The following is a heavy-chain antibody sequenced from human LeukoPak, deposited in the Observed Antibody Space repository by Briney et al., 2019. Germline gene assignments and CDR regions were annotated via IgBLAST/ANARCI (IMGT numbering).Heavy chain of an antibody. CDR1: RFTFNDYA. CDR2: ISYDGSSI. CDR3: ATLYDSAGYYRTPNDS. D-gene: IGHD3-22*01. V-gene: IGHV3-30*04. J-gene: IGHJ4*02. Sequence: GRSLRLSCAASRFTFNDYAMHWVRQAPGKGLEWVAFISYDGSSIYYKDSVKGRFTVFRDNSRHTLYLQMNSLGPEDTAVYYCATLYDSAGYYRTPNDSWGQGTLVTVSS.